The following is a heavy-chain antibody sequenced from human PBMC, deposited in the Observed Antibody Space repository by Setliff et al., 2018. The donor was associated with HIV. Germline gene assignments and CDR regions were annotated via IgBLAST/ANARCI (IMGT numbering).Heavy chain of an antibody. Sequence: SETLSLTCAVSGGSTNNYYLTWIRQPPGKGLEWIGSVSNGGDTNYNPSLKSRVSLSLDTSKTQFSLKLTSVTAADPAVYYCARATYTTLFGVLMGGGLQYWGPGTLVTVSS. CDR2: VSNGGDT. V-gene: IGHV4-59*01. J-gene: IGHJ4*02. CDR1: GGSTNNYY. CDR3: ARATYTTLFGVLMGGGLQY. D-gene: IGHD3-3*01.